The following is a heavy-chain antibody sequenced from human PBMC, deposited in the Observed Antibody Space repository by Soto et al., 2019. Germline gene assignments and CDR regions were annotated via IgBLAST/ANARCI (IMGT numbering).Heavy chain of an antibody. CDR2: TIPILGIA. J-gene: IGHJ6*03. CDR1: GGTFSSYT. Sequence: ASVKVSCKASGGTFSSYTISWVRQAPGQGLEWMGRTIPILGIANYAQKFQGRVTITADKSTSTAYMELSSLRSEDTAVYYCARGAVLTGIHYYYYMDVWGKRTTVTVSS. D-gene: IGHD1-20*01. CDR3: ARGAVLTGIHYYYYMDV. V-gene: IGHV1-69*02.